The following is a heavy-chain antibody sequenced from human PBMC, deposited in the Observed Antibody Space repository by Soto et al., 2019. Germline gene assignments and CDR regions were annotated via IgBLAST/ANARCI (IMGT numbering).Heavy chain of an antibody. CDR1: DDSINSDKYY. CDR3: ARLEGLATISYYFDF. D-gene: IGHD5-12*01. Sequence: SETLSLTCSVADDSINSDKYYWGWIRQPPGKGLEWIGSIYYRGNAYYNPSLQTRVTISLDKSKGQFSLKLNSVTAADSAVYFCARLEGLATISYYFDFWGPGALVTVSS. J-gene: IGHJ4*02. CDR2: IYYRGNA. V-gene: IGHV4-39*01.